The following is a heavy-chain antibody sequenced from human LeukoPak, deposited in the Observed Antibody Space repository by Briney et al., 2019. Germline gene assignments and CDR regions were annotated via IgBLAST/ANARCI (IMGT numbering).Heavy chain of an antibody. CDR2: IYHSGST. CDR3: ASFYRNDAGGYFDY. V-gene: IGHV4-4*02. CDR1: GGSISSSNW. J-gene: IGHJ4*02. Sequence: SGTLSLTCAVSGGSISSSNWWSWVRPPPGKGLEWIGEIYHSGSTNYNPSLKSRVTISVDKSKNQFSLKLSSVTAADTAVYYCASFYRNDAGGYFDYWGQGTLVTVSS. D-gene: IGHD1-1*01.